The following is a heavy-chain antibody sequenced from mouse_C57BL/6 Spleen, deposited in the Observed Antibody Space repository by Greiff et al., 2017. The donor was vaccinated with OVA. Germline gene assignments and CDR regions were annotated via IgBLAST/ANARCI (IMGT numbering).Heavy chain of an antibody. J-gene: IGHJ2*01. V-gene: IGHV1-22*01. CDR2: INPNNGGT. CDR1: GYTFTDYN. CDR3: ASPSAGREYYFDD. Sequence: VQLQQSGPELVKPGASVKMSCKASGYTFTDYNMHWVKQSPGKSLEWIGYINPNNGGTSYNQQFKGKATLTVNKASSTAYMELRSLTSEDSAVYYCASPSAGREYYFDDWGQGTTLTVSS. D-gene: IGHD4-1*01.